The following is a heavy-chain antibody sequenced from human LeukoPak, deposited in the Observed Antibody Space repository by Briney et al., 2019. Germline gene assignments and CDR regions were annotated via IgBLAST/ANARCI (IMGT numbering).Heavy chain of an antibody. CDR3: AREDHNWNDVGGDY. CDR2: IRGDGVTT. J-gene: IGHJ4*02. Sequence: TGGSLRLSCAASGFTFSSHGMNWVRQAPGKGLEWVSGIRGDGVTTYYADSVKGRFTISRDNAKNSLYLQMNSLRAEDTAVYYCAREDHNWNDVGGDYWGQGTLVTVSS. D-gene: IGHD1-20*01. CDR1: GFTFSSHG. V-gene: IGHV3-48*03.